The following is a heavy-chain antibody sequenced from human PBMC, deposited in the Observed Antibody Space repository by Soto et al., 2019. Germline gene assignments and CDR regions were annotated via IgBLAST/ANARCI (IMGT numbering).Heavy chain of an antibody. J-gene: IGHJ6*02. V-gene: IGHV4-31*03. CDR2: IYYSGST. D-gene: IGHD4-17*01. CDR3: AREDYGDYGDYYYGMDV. CDR1: GGSISSGGYY. Sequence: QVQLQESGPGLVKPSQTLSLTCTVSGGSISSGGYYWSWIRQHPGKGLEWIGYIYYSGSTYYNPSLKSRVTISVDTSKNQFSLKLSSVTVADTAVYYCAREDYGDYGDYYYGMDVWGQGTTVTVSS.